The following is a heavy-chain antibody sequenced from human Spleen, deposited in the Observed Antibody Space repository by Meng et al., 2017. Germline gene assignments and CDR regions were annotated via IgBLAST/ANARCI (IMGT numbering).Heavy chain of an antibody. CDR1: GFTFSFYA. V-gene: IGHV3-23*04. D-gene: IGHD2/OR15-2a*01. J-gene: IGHJ4*02. Sequence: VQLVESGGGVVQPGRSLRLSCGASGFTFSFYAMSWVRQAPGKGLDWVSTITGSGDSTYYADSVKGRFTISRDNSKNTLYLQMNSLRAEDTAVYYCAKLIAPYYFDYWGQGTLVTVSS. CDR3: AKLIAPYYFDY. CDR2: ITGSGDST.